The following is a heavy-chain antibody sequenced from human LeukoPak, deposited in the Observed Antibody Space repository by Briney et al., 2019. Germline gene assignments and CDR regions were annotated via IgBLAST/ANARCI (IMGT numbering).Heavy chain of an antibody. CDR2: IYYTGST. CDR3: ARGVSDWSGTYYFYGMDV. D-gene: IGHD3-3*01. J-gene: IGHJ6*02. CDR1: GGSVSSSGYY. V-gene: IGHV4-61*08. Sequence: PSETLSLTCTVSGGSVSSSGYYWSWIRQPPGKGLEWIGYIYYTGSTNHNPSLKSRVTISGDTSKKQFSLKLSSVTAADTAVYYCARGVSDWSGTYYFYGMDVWGQGTTVTVSS.